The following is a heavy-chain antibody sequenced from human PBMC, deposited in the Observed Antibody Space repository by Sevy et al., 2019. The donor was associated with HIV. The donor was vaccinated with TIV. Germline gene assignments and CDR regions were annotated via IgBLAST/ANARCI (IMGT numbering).Heavy chain of an antibody. CDR1: GFTFSSYW. D-gene: IGHD3-3*01. V-gene: IGHV3-7*01. CDR3: GGARSDFWSGYYWGGGAYYFDY. CDR2: IKQDGSEK. Sequence: GGSLRLSCAASGFTFSSYWMSWVRQAPGKGLEWVANIKQDGSEKYYVDSVKGRFTISRGKAKNSLYREMNSLRAEDTGVYYCGGARSDFWSGYYWGGGAYYFDYWGQGTLVTVSS. J-gene: IGHJ4*02.